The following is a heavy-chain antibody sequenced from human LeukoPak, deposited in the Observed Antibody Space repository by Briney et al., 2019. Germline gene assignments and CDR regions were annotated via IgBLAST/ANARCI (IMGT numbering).Heavy chain of an antibody. D-gene: IGHD5-18*01. CDR1: GESFSGYY. Sequence: PSETLSLTCAVYGESFSGYYWNWIRQPPGKGLEWIGEINDSGGTNYNPSLKSRVTISVDTSKNQFFLKLRSVTAADTAVYYCARGIQLWTLYYFDYWGQGTLVTVSS. J-gene: IGHJ4*02. CDR2: INDSGGT. V-gene: IGHV4-34*01. CDR3: ARGIQLWTLYYFDY.